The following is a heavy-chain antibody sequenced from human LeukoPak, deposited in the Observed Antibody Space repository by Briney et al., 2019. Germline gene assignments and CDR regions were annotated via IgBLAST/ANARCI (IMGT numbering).Heavy chain of an antibody. Sequence: ASVNVSCKASGYTFTSYDINWVRQATGQVLEWMGWMNPNSGNTGYAQKFQGRVTMTRNTSISTAYMELSSLRSEDTAVYYCARGKYGEGTPDYWGQGTLVTVSS. D-gene: IGHD2-15*01. J-gene: IGHJ4*02. CDR3: ARGKYGEGTPDY. CDR1: GYTFTSYD. CDR2: MNPNSGNT. V-gene: IGHV1-8*01.